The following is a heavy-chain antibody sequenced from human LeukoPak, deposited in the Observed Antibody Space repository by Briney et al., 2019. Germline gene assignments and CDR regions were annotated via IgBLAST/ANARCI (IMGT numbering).Heavy chain of an antibody. CDR3: ARSRDAYILGH. CDR2: IYDSGST. D-gene: IGHD5-24*01. J-gene: IGHJ4*02. CDR1: GGSIRGYY. Sequence: SETLSLTCTVSGGSIRGYYWTWIRQPPGKGLEWIGYIYDSGSTNQNPSLKSRVTISLDPSKNQFSLKLNSVTTADTAVYYCARSRDAYILGHWGQGILVTVSS. V-gene: IGHV4-59*01.